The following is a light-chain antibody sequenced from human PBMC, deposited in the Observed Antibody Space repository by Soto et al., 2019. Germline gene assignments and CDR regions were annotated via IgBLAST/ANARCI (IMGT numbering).Light chain of an antibody. CDR1: KLGDKY. CDR3: QAWDSSTAV. CDR2: QDS. Sequence: SYELTQPPSVSVSPGQTASITCYGDKLGDKYACWYQQKPGQSPVLVIYQDSKRPSGIPERFSGSNSGNTATLTISGTQAMDEADYYCQAWDSSTAVFGGGTKLTVL. V-gene: IGLV3-1*01. J-gene: IGLJ2*01.